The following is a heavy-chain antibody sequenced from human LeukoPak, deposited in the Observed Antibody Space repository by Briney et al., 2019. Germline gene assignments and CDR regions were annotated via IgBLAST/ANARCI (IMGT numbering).Heavy chain of an antibody. V-gene: IGHV4-59*01. Sequence: SETLSLTCTVSGGSISDYYWSWLRQPPGKGLEWVGYINYSGNTNYNPSLKSRVTISVDTSKNQFSLRLTPVTAVDTAVFYCAREGRQDYVYFDYWGQGSLVTVSS. CDR1: GGSISDYY. CDR2: INYSGNT. D-gene: IGHD4-17*01. J-gene: IGHJ4*02. CDR3: AREGRQDYVYFDY.